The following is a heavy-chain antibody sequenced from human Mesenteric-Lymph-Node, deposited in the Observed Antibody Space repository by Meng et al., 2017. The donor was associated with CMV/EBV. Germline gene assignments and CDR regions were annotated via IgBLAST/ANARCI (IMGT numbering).Heavy chain of an antibody. J-gene: IGHJ6*02. CDR2: IRSKLYGATP. CDR1: GFTFGDYG. D-gene: IGHD3-22*01. CDR3: AKSHITTRGAYGMDV. Sequence: GASLKISCTTAGFTFGDYGLSGVRQAPGKGLEWVGFIRSKLYGATPQYAASVEGRFTISRDDSKNIAYLQMSSLKIEDTAIYYCAKSHITTRGAYGMDVWGQGTTVTVSS. V-gene: IGHV3-49*04.